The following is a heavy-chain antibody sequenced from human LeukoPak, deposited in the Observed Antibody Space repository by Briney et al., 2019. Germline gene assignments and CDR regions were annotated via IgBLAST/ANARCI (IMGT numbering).Heavy chain of an antibody. Sequence: SGTLSLTCAVSGGSISSYYWSWIRQPPGKGLEWIGYIYYSGSTNYNPSLKSRVTISVDTSKNQFSLKLSSVTAADTAVYYCARDNWNYGSSMDVWGQGTTVTVSS. J-gene: IGHJ6*02. V-gene: IGHV4-59*01. CDR1: GGSISSYY. CDR3: ARDNWNYGSSMDV. CDR2: IYYSGST. D-gene: IGHD1-7*01.